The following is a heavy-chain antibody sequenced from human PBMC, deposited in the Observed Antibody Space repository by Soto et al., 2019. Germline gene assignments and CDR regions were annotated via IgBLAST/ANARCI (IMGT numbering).Heavy chain of an antibody. Sequence: QVQLQESGPGLVKPSQTLSLTCTVSGGSISSGDYYWSWIRQPPGKGLEWIGYIYYRGSTYYNPSLKRRVTISVDTSKNQFSLKLRYVTAADTAVYYCARGPTYYDILTGLFFDYWGQGSLVTVSS. D-gene: IGHD3-9*01. J-gene: IGHJ4*02. CDR2: IYYRGST. CDR1: GGSISSGDYY. V-gene: IGHV4-30-4*01. CDR3: ARGPTYYDILTGLFFDY.